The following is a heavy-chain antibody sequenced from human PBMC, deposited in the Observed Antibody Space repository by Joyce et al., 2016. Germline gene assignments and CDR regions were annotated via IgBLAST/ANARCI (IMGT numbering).Heavy chain of an antibody. V-gene: IGHV4-38-2*02. CDR1: GDSISSGYF. D-gene: IGHD2/OR15-2a*01. J-gene: IGHJ4*02. Sequence: LVKPSETQSLTCDVSGDSISSGYFYGWVRQAPGKGLEWIANIYHNGKTYYNASLKSRVTISVDTSKNQLSLKLSSVTAADTAVYYCARDPQNFGFWGQGTLVIVSS. CDR3: ARDPQNFGF. CDR2: IYHNGKT.